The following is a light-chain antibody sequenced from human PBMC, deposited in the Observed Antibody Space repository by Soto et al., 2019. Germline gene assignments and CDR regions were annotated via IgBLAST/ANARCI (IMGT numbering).Light chain of an antibody. V-gene: IGLV2-8*01. J-gene: IGLJ1*01. CDR3: SSYAGSNNLV. Sequence: QSALTQPPSASGSPGQSVTISWTGTSSDVGGYNYVSWYQQHPGKAPKLMAYDVSKRPSGVPDRFSGSKSGNTASLTVSGLQAEDEADYYCSSYAGSNNLVFGTGTKLTVL. CDR1: SSDVGGYNY. CDR2: DVS.